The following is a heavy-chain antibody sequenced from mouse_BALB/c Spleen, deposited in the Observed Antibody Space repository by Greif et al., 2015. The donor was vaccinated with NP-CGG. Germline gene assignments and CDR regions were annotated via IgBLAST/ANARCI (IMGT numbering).Heavy chain of an antibody. CDR1: GFNIKDYY. CDR2: IDPENGNT. J-gene: IGHJ2*01. V-gene: IGHV14-1*02. Sequence: EVQVVESGAELVRPGALVKLSCKASGFNIKDYYMHWVKQRPEQGLEWIGWIDPENGNTIYDPKFQGKASITADTSSNTAYLQRSSLTSEDTAVYYCARDFDYWGQGTTLTVSS. CDR3: ARDFDY.